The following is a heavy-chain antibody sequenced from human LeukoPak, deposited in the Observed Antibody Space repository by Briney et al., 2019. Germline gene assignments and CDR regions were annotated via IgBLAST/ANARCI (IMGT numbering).Heavy chain of an antibody. D-gene: IGHD3-10*01. V-gene: IGHV4-34*08. J-gene: IGHJ5*02. CDR1: GFTFSSDA. Sequence: GSLRLSCAASGFTFSSDAMSWVRQPPGKGLEWIGEINHSGSTNYNPSLKSRVTISVDTSKNQFSLKLSSVTAADTAVYYCATTYGSGSFWFDPWGQGTLVTVSS. CDR3: ATTYGSGSFWFDP. CDR2: INHSGST.